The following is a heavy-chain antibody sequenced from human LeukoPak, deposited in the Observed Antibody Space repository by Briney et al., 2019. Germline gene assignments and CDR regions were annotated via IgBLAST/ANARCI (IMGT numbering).Heavy chain of an antibody. J-gene: IGHJ3*01. Sequence: PSETLSLTCTVSNGSISSKYWSWIRQPAGKRLEWIGRIYNTGSTNYNPSLKSRVTMSVDTSKNQFSLRLTSVTAADTAIYYCARVRDSSGYYLGAFDVWGQGTMVTVSS. CDR2: IYNTGST. CDR1: NGSISSKY. D-gene: IGHD3-22*01. CDR3: ARVRDSSGYYLGAFDV. V-gene: IGHV4-4*07.